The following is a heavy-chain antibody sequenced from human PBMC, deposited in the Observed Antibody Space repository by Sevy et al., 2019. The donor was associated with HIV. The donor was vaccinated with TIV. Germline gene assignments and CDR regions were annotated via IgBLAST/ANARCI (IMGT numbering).Heavy chain of an antibody. CDR2: ISGSGGST. V-gene: IGHV3-23*01. CDR1: GFTFSTYA. Sequence: GGSLRLSCAASGFTFSTYAMSWVRQAPGKGLEWVSAISGSGGSTYYADSLKGRFSISRDNSKNTMYLQMNSLRAEDTAVYDCAKGDRTFYGMDVWGQGTTVTVSS. J-gene: IGHJ6*02. CDR3: AKGDRTFYGMDV. D-gene: IGHD2-15*01.